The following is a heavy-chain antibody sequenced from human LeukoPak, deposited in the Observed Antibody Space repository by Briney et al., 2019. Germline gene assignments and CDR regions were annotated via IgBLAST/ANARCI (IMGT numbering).Heavy chain of an antibody. CDR2: INWNGGGT. CDR1: GFGFKDYG. D-gene: IGHD1-26*01. V-gene: IGHV3-9*01. CDR3: AKHLTATNTYIFFGLDV. J-gene: IGHJ6*02. Sequence: HPGGSLRLSCAATGFGFKDYGMHWVRQPPGKGLEWVSAINWNGGGTDYADPVKGRLTISRDNAKNSLYLQLSSLRPEDTALYYCAKHLTATNTYIFFGLDVWGQGTSVTVSS.